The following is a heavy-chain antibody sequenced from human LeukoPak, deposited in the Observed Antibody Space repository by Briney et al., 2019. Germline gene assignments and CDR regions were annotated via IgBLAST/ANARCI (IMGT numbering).Heavy chain of an antibody. CDR2: ISFDGSIQ. Sequence: GGSLRLSCAASGFTFSSYSLHWVRQAPGKGLEWVAVISFDGSIQKYADSVRGRFTISRDNSKNTLYLQMDSLRGEDTAVYYCAKDFRIGYSAHFDYWGQGALVTVSS. CDR3: AKDFRIGYSAHFDY. J-gene: IGHJ4*02. D-gene: IGHD2-21*01. V-gene: IGHV3-30-3*01. CDR1: GFTFSSYS.